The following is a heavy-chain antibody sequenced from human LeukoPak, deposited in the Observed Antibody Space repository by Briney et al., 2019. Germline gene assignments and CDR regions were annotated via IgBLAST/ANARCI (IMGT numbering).Heavy chain of an antibody. V-gene: IGHV4-39*01. Sequence: SETLSLTCTVSGGSISSSSYYWGWIRQPPGKGLEWIGSIYYSGSTYYNPSLKSRVTISVDTSKNQFSLKLSSVTAADTAVYYCARQGVPWAFDIWGQGTVVTVSS. CDR3: ARQGVPWAFDI. J-gene: IGHJ3*02. CDR2: IYYSGST. D-gene: IGHD2-8*01. CDR1: GGSISSSSYY.